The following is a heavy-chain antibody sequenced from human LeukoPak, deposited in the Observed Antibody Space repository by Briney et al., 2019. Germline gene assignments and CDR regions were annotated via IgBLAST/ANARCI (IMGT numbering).Heavy chain of an antibody. CDR3: VGYPLGREVWFDP. Sequence: PSETLSLTCRVSPYSISDDFYWGWIRQPPAKGLEWIGGIYRSVTTYYNPSLKSRVTFSVDTSDKNFSLKLTSVTAADTAVYYCVGYPLGREVWFDPWGQGILVTVSA. CDR1: PYSISDDFY. D-gene: IGHD7-27*01. J-gene: IGHJ5*02. CDR2: IYRSVTT. V-gene: IGHV4-38-2*01.